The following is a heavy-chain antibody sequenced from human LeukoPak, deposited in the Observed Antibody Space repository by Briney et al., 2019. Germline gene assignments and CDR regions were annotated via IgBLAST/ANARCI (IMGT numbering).Heavy chain of an antibody. CDR2: IIPIFGTA. D-gene: IGHD6-13*01. V-gene: IGHV1-69*05. CDR3: ARDISRHYSSHNNWFDP. J-gene: IGHJ5*02. Sequence: SVKGSCKASGGTFSSYAISWVRQAPGQGLEWMGGIIPIFGTANYAQKFQGRVTITTDESTSTAYMELSSLRSEDTAVYYCARDISRHYSSHNNWFDPWGQGTLVTVSS. CDR1: GGTFSSYA.